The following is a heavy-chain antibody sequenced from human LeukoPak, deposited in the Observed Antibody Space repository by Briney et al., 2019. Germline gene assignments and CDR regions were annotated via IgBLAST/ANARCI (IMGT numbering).Heavy chain of an antibody. CDR2: VTPNGGGT. D-gene: IGHD4-17*01. CDR1: GFTFSTYA. Sequence: GGSLRLSCSASGFTFSTYAMTWVRQAPGKGLKWVAAVTPNGGGTYYTGSVEGRFTISRDNSKNTLFLQMSSLRAEDTALYYCAKDLTLYGDFPYFDSWGQGTLVTVSS. V-gene: IGHV3-23*01. J-gene: IGHJ4*02. CDR3: AKDLTLYGDFPYFDS.